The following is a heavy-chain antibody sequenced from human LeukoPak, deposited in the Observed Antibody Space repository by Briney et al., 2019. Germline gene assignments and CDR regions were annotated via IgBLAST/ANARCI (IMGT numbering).Heavy chain of an antibody. J-gene: IGHJ3*02. CDR1: GYSFTSYW. Sequence: GESLQISCKGSGYSFTSYWISWVRPMPGKGLGWMGRIDPSDSYTNYSPSFQGHVTISADKSISTAYLQWSSLKASDTAMYYCASTPIAVAGIGSFDIWGQGTMVTVSS. CDR3: ASTPIAVAGIGSFDI. V-gene: IGHV5-10-1*01. D-gene: IGHD6-19*01. CDR2: IDPSDSYT.